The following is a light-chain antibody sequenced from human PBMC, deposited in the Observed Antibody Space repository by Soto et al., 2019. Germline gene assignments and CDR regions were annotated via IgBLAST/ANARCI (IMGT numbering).Light chain of an antibody. CDR1: QSVSSN. CDR2: DAS. CDR3: QQYGSSRT. J-gene: IGKJ1*01. V-gene: IGKV3-20*01. Sequence: EIVMTQSPATLPVSPGQSATLSCRASQSVSSNLPWYQQKPGQAPRLLIYDASTRATGVPGRFSGSGSGTDFTLTISRLEPEDFAVYYCQQYGSSRTFGQGTKVDIK.